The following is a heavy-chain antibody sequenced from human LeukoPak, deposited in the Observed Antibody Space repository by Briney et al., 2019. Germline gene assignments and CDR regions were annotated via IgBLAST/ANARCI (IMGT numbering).Heavy chain of an antibody. V-gene: IGHV4-34*01. CDR2: INHSGST. CDR1: GGSISSYY. D-gene: IGHD3-3*01. Sequence: PSETLSLTCTVSGGSISSYYWSWIRQPPGKGLEWIGEINHSGSTNYNPSLKSRVTISVDTSKNQFSLKLSSVTAADTAVYYCARFSTRRWGYDFWSGYHTFDYWGQGTLVTVSS. CDR3: ARFSTRRWGYDFWSGYHTFDY. J-gene: IGHJ4*02.